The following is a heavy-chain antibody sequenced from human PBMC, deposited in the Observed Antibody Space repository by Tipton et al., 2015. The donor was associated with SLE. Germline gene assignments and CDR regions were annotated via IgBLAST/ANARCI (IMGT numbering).Heavy chain of an antibody. D-gene: IGHD3-16*02. J-gene: IGHJ4*02. CDR3: ARVRYTYGDIIEY. V-gene: IGHV4-34*09. Sequence: TLSLTCAVYGGSFSGYSWSWIRQSPGKGLEWIGEINHSGTDYNPSLKSRVTISVDTSKNLFSLKLTFVTAADTAVYYCARVRYTYGDIIEYWGQGTLVTVSS. CDR2: INHSGT. CDR1: GGSFSGYS.